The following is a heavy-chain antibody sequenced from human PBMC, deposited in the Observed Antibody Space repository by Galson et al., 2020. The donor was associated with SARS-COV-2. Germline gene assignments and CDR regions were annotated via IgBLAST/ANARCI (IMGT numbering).Heavy chain of an antibody. J-gene: IGHJ2*01. CDR1: GFTFRSYA. V-gene: IGHV3-30-3*01. CDR3: ARAGGKVYYSDSSGYPGSGYFDL. Sequence: TGGSLRLSCAASGFTFRSYAMHWVRQAPGKGLEWVAVISYDASNKYYADSVKGRFTISRDNSKNTPYLQMNSLRAEDTAVYYCARAGGKVYYSDSSGYPGSGYFDLWGRGTLVTVSS. CDR2: ISYDASNK. D-gene: IGHD3-22*01.